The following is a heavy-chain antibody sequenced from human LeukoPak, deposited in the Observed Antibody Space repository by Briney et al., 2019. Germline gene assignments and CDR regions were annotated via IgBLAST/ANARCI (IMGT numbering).Heavy chain of an antibody. Sequence: SVKVSCKASGGTFSSYAISWVRQAPGQGLEWMGRIIPILGIANYAQKFQGRVTITADKSTSTAYMELSSLRSEDTAVYYCARERDTGIVGAPGVFDYWGQETLVAVSS. CDR3: ARERDTGIVGAPGVFDY. CDR1: GGTFSSYA. V-gene: IGHV1-69*04. D-gene: IGHD1-26*01. J-gene: IGHJ4*02. CDR2: IIPILGIA.